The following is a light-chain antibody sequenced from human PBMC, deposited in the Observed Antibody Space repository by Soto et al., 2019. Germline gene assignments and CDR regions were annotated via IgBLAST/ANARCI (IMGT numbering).Light chain of an antibody. V-gene: IGLV2-14*01. J-gene: IGLJ2*01. CDR1: SSDVGGSNY. CDR2: DVS. CDR3: SSYTSSSTLVV. Sequence: QSALTQPASVSGSPGQSITISCTGTSSDVGGSNYVSWYQQHPGKAPKLMIYDVSNRPSGVSNRFSGPKSGNTASLTISGLQAEDEGDYYCSSYTSSSTLVVFGGGTQLTVL.